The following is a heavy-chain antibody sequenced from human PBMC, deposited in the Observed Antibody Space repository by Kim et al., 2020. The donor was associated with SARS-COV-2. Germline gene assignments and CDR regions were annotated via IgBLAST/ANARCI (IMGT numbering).Heavy chain of an antibody. D-gene: IGHD6-6*01. CDR3: ALGSSSSFDFDY. Sequence: YYHPTLKRRVTISVDTSKNPFSLKLSSVTAADTAVYYCALGSSSSFDFDYWGQGTLVTVSS. V-gene: IGHV4-31*02. J-gene: IGHJ4*02.